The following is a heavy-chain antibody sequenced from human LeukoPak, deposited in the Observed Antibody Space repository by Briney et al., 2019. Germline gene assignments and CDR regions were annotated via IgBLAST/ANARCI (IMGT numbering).Heavy chain of an antibody. CDR1: GFTFSSYA. V-gene: IGHV3-23*01. J-gene: IGHJ4*02. CDR3: AKEQMRLEVGYSYGNDY. Sequence: PGGSLRLSCAASGFTFSSYAMSWVRQAPGKGLEWVSAISGSGGSTYYADSVKGRFTISRDNSKNTLYLQMNSLRAEDTAVYYCAKEQMRLEVGYSYGNDYWGQGTLVTVSS. CDR2: ISGSGGST. D-gene: IGHD5-18*01.